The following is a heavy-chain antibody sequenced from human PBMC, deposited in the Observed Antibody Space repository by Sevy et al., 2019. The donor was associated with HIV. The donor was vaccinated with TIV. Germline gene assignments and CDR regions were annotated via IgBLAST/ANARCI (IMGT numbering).Heavy chain of an antibody. CDR2: LSFACGRI. D-gene: IGHD2-2*01. CDR1: GFTFSKYS. CDR3: AREGCSKPNDY. V-gene: IGHV3-23*01. J-gene: IGHJ4*02. Sequence: GWSLRLSCVASGFTFSKYSMSWVRQTPGKGLEWVSTLSFACGRINYADSVKGRFTMSRDDSRNTFYLQMDSLRAEDTAIYYCAREGCSKPNDYWGQGTLVTVSS.